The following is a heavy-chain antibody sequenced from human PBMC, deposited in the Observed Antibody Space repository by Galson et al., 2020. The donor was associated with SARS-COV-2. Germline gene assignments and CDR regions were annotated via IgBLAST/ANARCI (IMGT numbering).Heavy chain of an antibody. D-gene: IGHD1-26*01. CDR3: AKTNSGSYYEPFDY. CDR2: ISSDETNK. V-gene: IGHV3-30*04. Sequence: GESLKISCAASGFTFNTYAMDWVRQAPGKGLEWVALISSDETNKYYADSVKGRFTISRDNSKNTLYLQMSNLRAEDTAVYYCAKTNSGSYYEPFDYWGQGTLVTVSS. CDR1: GFTFNTYA. J-gene: IGHJ4*02.